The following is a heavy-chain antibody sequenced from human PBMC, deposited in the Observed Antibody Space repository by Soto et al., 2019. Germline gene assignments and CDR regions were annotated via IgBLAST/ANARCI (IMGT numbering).Heavy chain of an antibody. V-gene: IGHV3-48*01. CDR3: AKETGYSSSWEKIDY. J-gene: IGHJ4*02. Sequence: GGSLRLSCAASEFTFSSDHMNWVRQAPGKGLEWISYISSSSSDIYYADSVKGRFTISRDNSKNTLYLQMNSLRAEDKAVYYCAKETGYSSSWEKIDYWGQGTLVTVSS. CDR1: EFTFSSDH. D-gene: IGHD6-13*01. CDR2: ISSSSSDI.